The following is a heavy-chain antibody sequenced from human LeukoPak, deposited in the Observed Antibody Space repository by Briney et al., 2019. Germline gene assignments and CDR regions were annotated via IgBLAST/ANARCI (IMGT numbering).Heavy chain of an antibody. CDR3: ATQVLLCHYY. CDR2: IKKDGSER. CDR1: GFSFSNYW. V-gene: IGHV3-7*01. J-gene: IGHJ4*02. D-gene: IGHD2/OR15-2a*01. Sequence: GGSLRLSCAASGFSFSNYWMSWVRQAPGKGLEWVANIKKDGSERYYVDSLKGRFTISRDNAKNSLYLQMNSLRAEDTAVYYCATQVLLCHYYWGQGTLVTVSS.